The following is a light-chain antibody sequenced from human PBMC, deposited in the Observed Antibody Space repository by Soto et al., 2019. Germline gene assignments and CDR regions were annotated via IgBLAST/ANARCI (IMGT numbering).Light chain of an antibody. CDR1: QSLVYSDGNTY. V-gene: IGKV2-30*01. J-gene: IGKJ1*01. Sequence: IVLTQSPLSLSVTLGQPASISCRSSQSLVYSDGNTYLNWFHQRPGQSPRRLIHKVSNRDSGVPARFGGSGSDTDFKLSISRVEADDVGFFYCMQGISFTFGQGNRVDIK. CDR3: MQGISFT. CDR2: KVS.